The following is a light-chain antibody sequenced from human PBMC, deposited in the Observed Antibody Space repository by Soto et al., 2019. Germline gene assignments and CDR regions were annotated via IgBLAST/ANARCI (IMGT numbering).Light chain of an antibody. CDR2: RAS. Sequence: EIVLTQSPGTLSLSPGERATLSCRASQSVSSDYLAWYQQKPGQTPKVLIYRASSRATGIPDRFSGSGSGTDFTLTISRLEPEDFAVYYCQQYLITPWTFGQGTKVEIK. V-gene: IGKV3-20*01. CDR1: QSVSSDY. CDR3: QQYLITPWT. J-gene: IGKJ1*01.